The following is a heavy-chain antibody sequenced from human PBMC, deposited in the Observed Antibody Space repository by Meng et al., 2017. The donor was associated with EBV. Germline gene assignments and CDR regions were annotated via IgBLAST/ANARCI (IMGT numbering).Heavy chain of an antibody. D-gene: IGHD3-10*01. CDR2: FLPRLGAP. J-gene: IGHJ4*02. Sequence: GRLVRFAAEVKKPGSVGKVSCKTSGGPFRYYAISWVRQAPGQGLEWLGGFLPRLGAPNYAQKFHGRVKITADESTSTHYMDLSSLRSEDTAIYYCASESGRGYTPDYWGQGTLVTVSS. CDR3: ASESGRGYTPDY. V-gene: IGHV1-69*01. CDR1: GGPFRYYA.